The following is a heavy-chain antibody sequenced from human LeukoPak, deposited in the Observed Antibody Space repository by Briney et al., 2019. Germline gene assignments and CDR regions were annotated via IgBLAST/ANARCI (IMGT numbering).Heavy chain of an antibody. Sequence: GGSLRLSCAASGFTFGSYGMSWVRQAPGKGLEWVSFITPNADRAAYADSVEGRFTISRDNPRNTLYMQMNSLRDEDTAVYYCAIMHGYYDGSGYWVQWGQGTLVTVSS. CDR1: GFTFGSYG. V-gene: IGHV3-23*01. D-gene: IGHD3-22*01. CDR3: AIMHGYYDGSGYWVQ. CDR2: ITPNADRA. J-gene: IGHJ1*01.